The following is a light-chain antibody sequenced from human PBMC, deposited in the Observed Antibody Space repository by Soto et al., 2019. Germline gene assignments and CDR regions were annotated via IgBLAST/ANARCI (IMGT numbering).Light chain of an antibody. V-gene: IGLV1-44*01. CDR1: SSNIGSKT. CDR2: TNN. Sequence: QSVLTQPPSASGTPGQSVTISCSGSSSNIGSKTVNWYQQLPGTAPRLLIYTNNQRPSGVPDRFSGTKSGTSASLAISGLQSGDEADYYCATWDHSLKGWVVGGGTKLTVL. J-gene: IGLJ3*02. CDR3: ATWDHSLKGWV.